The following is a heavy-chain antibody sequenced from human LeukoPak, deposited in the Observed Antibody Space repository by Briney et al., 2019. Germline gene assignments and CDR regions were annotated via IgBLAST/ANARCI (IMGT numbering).Heavy chain of an antibody. V-gene: IGHV1-46*01. CDR3: ARDSKARNYYDSSGGPYYFDY. CDR2: INPSGGST. D-gene: IGHD3-22*01. CDR1: GYTFTSYY. J-gene: IGHJ4*02. Sequence: ASVKVSCXASGYTFTSYYMHWVRQASGQGLGWMGIINPSGGSTSYAQKFQGRVTMTRDTSTSTVYMELSSLRSEDTAVYYCARDSKARNYYDSSGGPYYFDYWGQGTLVTVSS.